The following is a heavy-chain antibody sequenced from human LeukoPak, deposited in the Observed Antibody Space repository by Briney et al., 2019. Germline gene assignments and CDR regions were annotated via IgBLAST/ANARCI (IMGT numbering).Heavy chain of an antibody. D-gene: IGHD3-9*01. CDR3: ARLPLGRYFGSTYYYYGMDV. Sequence: PSETLSLTCAVSGGSISSGGYSWSWIRQPPGKGLEWIGYIYHSGSTYYNPSLKSRVTISVDRSKNQFSLKLSSVTAADTAVYYCARLPLGRYFGSTYYYYGMDVWGQGTTVTVSS. J-gene: IGHJ6*02. CDR2: IYHSGST. CDR1: GGSISSGGYS. V-gene: IGHV4-30-2*02.